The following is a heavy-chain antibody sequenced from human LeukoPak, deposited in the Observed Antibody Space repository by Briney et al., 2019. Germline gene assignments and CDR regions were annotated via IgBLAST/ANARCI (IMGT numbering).Heavy chain of an antibody. J-gene: IGHJ4*02. D-gene: IGHD2-2*01. CDR2: IKQDGSEK. Sequence: PGGSLRLSCAASGFTFSRYWMSWVRQAPGKGLEWAANIKQDGSEKDYVDSVKGRFTISRDNAKNSLYLQMNSLRAEDAAVYYCARLKLLWSNYFDYWGQGTLVTVSS. CDR3: ARLKLLWSNYFDY. V-gene: IGHV3-7*01. CDR1: GFTFSRYW.